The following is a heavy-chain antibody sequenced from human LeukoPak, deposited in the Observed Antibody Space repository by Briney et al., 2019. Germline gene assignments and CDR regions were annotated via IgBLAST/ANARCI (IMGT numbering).Heavy chain of an antibody. V-gene: IGHV1-2*02. CDR1: GYTVTCYY. J-gene: IGHJ4*02. CDR2: INPNSGGT. D-gene: IGHD3-3*01. Sequence: ASVKVSCKASGYTVTCYYMHWVRQAPGQGLEWMGWINPNSGGTNYAQKFQGRVTMTRDTSISTAYMELSRLRSDDTAVYYCARYYDFWTGPFDYWGQGTLVTVSS. CDR3: ARYYDFWTGPFDY.